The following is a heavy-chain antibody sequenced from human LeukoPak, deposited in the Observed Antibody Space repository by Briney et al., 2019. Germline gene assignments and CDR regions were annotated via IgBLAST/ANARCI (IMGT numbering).Heavy chain of an antibody. V-gene: IGHV3-33*01. CDR1: GFSISTYG. CDR2: LWYDGVNT. J-gene: IGHJ4*02. Sequence: GGSLRLSCAASGFSISTYGMHWVRQAPGKGLEWVAVLWYDGVNTYYADSVKGRFTISRDNSKNTLYLQMNSLRAEDAAVYYCARAQDSSSWYLDSWGQGTLVTVSS. CDR3: ARAQDSSSWYLDS. D-gene: IGHD6-13*01.